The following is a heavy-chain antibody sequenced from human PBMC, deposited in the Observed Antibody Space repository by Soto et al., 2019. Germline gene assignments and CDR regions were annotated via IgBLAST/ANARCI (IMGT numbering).Heavy chain of an antibody. CDR3: ARDWGTKVGHWFDP. CDR2: IKQDGSEK. Sequence: EVPLVESGGGLVQPGGSLRLSCAASGFTFSSYWMSWVRQAPGKGLEWVANIKQDGSEKYYVDSVKGRFTISRDNAKSTLYLQMNSLRAEDTAVYYCARDWGTKVGHWFDPWGQGTLVTVSS. V-gene: IGHV3-7*01. J-gene: IGHJ5*02. D-gene: IGHD2-2*01. CDR1: GFTFSSYW.